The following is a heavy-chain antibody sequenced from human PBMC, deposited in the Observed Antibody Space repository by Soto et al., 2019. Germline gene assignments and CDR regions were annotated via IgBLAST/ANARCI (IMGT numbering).Heavy chain of an antibody. V-gene: IGHV1-69*02. Sequence: QVQLVQSGAEVKKPGSSVKVSCKASGGTFSSYTISWVRQAPGQGLEWMGRIIPILGIANYAQKFQGRVTITADKSTSTAYMELSSLRSEDTAVYYCAGGSPVDIVATSTFDYWGQGTLVTVSS. J-gene: IGHJ4*02. CDR3: AGGSPVDIVATSTFDY. CDR2: IIPILGIA. CDR1: GGTFSSYT. D-gene: IGHD5-12*01.